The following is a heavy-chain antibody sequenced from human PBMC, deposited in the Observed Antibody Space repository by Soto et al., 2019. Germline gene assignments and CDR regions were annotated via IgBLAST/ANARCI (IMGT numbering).Heavy chain of an antibody. CDR1: GFTFSSYA. V-gene: IGHV3-23*01. CDR3: AKGTLPRGVPTLHH. Sequence: EVQLLESGGGLVQPGRSLTLSCAASGFTFSSYAMSWVRQAPGKGLEWVSAISNGGGGTYYADSVRGRFTISRDNSKNSLFAQMNSRRGEGTGGYYRAKGTLPRGVPTLHHWGQGTLSSVSS. CDR2: ISNGGGGT. D-gene: IGHD3-10*01. J-gene: IGHJ5*02.